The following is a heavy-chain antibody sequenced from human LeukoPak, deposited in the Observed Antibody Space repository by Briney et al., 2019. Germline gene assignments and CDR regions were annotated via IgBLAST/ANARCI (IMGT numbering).Heavy chain of an antibody. CDR2: INPNSGGT. J-gene: IGHJ6*03. V-gene: IGHV1-2*02. CDR3: ARDREIAVPMDV. CDR1: GYTFTGYY. Sequence: ASVRVSCKASGYTFTGYYMHWVRQAPGQGLEWMGWINPNSGGTNYAQKFQGRVTMTRDTSISTAYMELSRLRSDDTAVYYCARDREIAVPMDVWGKGTTVTISS. D-gene: IGHD6-19*01.